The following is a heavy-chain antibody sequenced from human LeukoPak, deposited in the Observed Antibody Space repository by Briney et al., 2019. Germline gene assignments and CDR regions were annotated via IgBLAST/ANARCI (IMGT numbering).Heavy chain of an antibody. D-gene: IGHD4-17*01. CDR3: ARDPNGDYIGAFDM. J-gene: IGHJ3*02. V-gene: IGHV3-23*01. Sequence: GGSLRLSCAVSGITVSNYGMSWVRQAPGKGLEWVAGIGDSGGRTRYADSVKGRFTISRDNSKYTLFLQMNSLRAEDTAVYYCARDPNGDYIGAFDMWGPGTMVTVSS. CDR2: IGDSGGRT. CDR1: GITVSNYG.